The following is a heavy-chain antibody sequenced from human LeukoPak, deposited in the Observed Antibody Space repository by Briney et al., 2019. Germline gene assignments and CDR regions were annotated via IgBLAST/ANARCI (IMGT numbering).Heavy chain of an antibody. CDR2: INPNSGST. CDR3: ATHLSVADAFDI. CDR1: VYIFIDYY. V-gene: IGHV1-2*02. D-gene: IGHD6-19*01. J-gene: IGHJ3*02. Sequence: ASVKVSCKASVYIFIDYYMHWVRQPPGKGLEWMGWINPNSGSTNYAEKFQGRVTVTRDTFISTAYMELSSLTSDDTAVYYCATHLSVADAFDIWGQGTMVTVSS.